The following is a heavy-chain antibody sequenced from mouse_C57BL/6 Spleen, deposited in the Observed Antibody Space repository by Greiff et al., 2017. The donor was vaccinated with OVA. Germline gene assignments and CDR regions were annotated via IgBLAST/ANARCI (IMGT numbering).Heavy chain of an antibody. J-gene: IGHJ2*01. Sequence: EVQLQQSGAELVKPGASVKLSCTASGFNIKDYYMHWVKQRTEQGLEWIGRIAPEDGETKYAPNFQGKATIPADTSSNTAYLQLSSLTSEDTAVYYCARDGSYFDYWGQGTTLTVSS. CDR1: GFNIKDYY. CDR3: ARDGSYFDY. CDR2: IAPEDGET. V-gene: IGHV14-2*01.